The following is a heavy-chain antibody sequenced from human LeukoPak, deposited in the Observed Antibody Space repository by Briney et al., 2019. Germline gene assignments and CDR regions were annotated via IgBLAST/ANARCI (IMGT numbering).Heavy chain of an antibody. D-gene: IGHD1-1*01. CDR2: IRSKTYGGTT. J-gene: IGHJ4*02. V-gene: IGHV3-49*03. Sequence: GGSLRLSCTASGITFGDYGVSWFRQAPGKGLEWIGFIRSKTYGGTTEDAASVRGRFTLSRDDSKNIVYLEMNILRAEDTAVYYCSTDYWRLGFDYWGQGTLVTVSS. CDR1: GITFGDYG. CDR3: STDYWRLGFDY.